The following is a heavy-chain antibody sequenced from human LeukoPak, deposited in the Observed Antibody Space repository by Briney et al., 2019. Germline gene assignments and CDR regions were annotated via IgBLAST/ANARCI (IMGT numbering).Heavy chain of an antibody. D-gene: IGHD3-9*01. CDR3: ARDQLRYFDWLLRYHYYGMDV. CDR2: IWYDGSNK. CDR1: GFAFSSYG. J-gene: IGHJ6*04. V-gene: IGHV3-33*01. Sequence: GGSLRLSCAASGFAFSSYGMHWVRQAPGKGLEWVAVIWYDGSNKYYADSVKGRFTISRDNSKNTLYLQMNSLRAEDTAVYYCARDQLRYFDWLLRYHYYGMDVWGKGTTVTVSS.